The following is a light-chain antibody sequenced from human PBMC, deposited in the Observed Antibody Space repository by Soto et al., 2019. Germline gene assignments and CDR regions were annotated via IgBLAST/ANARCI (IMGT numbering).Light chain of an antibody. J-gene: IGLJ3*02. Sequence: QSVLTQPRSLSGSPGQSVTISCTGTSSDVGGFDYVSWYQQQAGRVPKLMIYEVRNRPSGISSRFSGSRSGNTASLTISGLQSEDEGDYYCSAYTARSTLVFGGGTKLTVL. CDR2: EVR. V-gene: IGLV2-14*01. CDR1: SSDVGGFDY. CDR3: SAYTARSTLV.